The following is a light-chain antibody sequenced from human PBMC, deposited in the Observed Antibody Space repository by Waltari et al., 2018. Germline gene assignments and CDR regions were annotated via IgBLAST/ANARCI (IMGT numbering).Light chain of an antibody. V-gene: IGKV3-20*01. CDR2: DAS. J-gene: IGKJ3*01. CDR3: QQYGSSPRFT. CDR1: QSLSSSY. Sequence: EIVLTQSPGTLSLSHGERVTLSCRASQSLSSSYLAWYQQKPGHAPRLLIYDASSRATGIPDRFSGRGSGTDFTLTISRLEPEDFAVYYCQQYGSSPRFTFGPGTKVDIK.